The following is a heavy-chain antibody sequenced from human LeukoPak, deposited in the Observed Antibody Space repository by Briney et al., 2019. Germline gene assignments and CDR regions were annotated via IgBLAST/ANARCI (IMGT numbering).Heavy chain of an antibody. D-gene: IGHD2-8*01. CDR3: ARGTKYCTNGVCYYGMDV. Sequence: GGSLRLSCAASGFTFSSYSMNWVRQAPGKGLEWVSSISSSSSYIYYAGSVKGRFTISRDNAKNSLYLQMNSLRAEDTAVYYCARGTKYCTNGVCYYGMDVWGQGTTVTVSS. J-gene: IGHJ6*02. CDR2: ISSSSSYI. CDR1: GFTFSSYS. V-gene: IGHV3-21*01.